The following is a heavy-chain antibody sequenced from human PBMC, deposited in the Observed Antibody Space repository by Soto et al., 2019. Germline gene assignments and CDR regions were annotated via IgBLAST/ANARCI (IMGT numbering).Heavy chain of an antibody. Sequence: SETLSLTCTVSGGSISSYYWSWIRQPPGKGLEWIGYIYYSGSTNYNPSLKSRVTISVDTSKNQFSLKLSSVTAADTAVYYCARHDMVRGVIGYWGQGTLVTVS. D-gene: IGHD3-10*01. V-gene: IGHV4-59*08. CDR1: GGSISSYY. J-gene: IGHJ4*02. CDR3: ARHDMVRGVIGY. CDR2: IYYSGST.